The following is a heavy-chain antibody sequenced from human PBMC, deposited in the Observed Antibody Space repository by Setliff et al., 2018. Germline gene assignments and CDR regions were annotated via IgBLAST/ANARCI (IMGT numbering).Heavy chain of an antibody. CDR2: ISHSGST. V-gene: IGHV4-38-2*02. J-gene: IGHJ4*02. CDR3: ARALYSYDFDY. D-gene: IGHD5-18*01. CDR1: GYSISSGHY. Sequence: PSETLSLTCTVSGYSISSGHYWGWIRQPPGKGLEWIGSISHSGSTYYNPSLRSRVTISLDTSKNQFSPKLTSVTAADTAVYYCARALYSYDFDYWGQGTLVTVSS.